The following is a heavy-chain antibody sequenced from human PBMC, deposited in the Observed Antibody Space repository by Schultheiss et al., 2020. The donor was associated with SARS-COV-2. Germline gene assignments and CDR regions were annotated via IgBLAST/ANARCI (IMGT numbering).Heavy chain of an antibody. CDR2: ISGFGERP. CDR1: GFTFGDYA. J-gene: IGHJ4*02. V-gene: IGHV3-23*01. D-gene: IGHD3-10*01. Sequence: GESLKISCTASGFTFGDYAMNWVRQAPGKGLEWVSSISGFGERPFYADSVTGRFIISRDNSKNAVYLQMSSLRAEDTAIYYCAKAMYNYGSLDFWGQGTLVTVSS. CDR3: AKAMYNYGSLDF.